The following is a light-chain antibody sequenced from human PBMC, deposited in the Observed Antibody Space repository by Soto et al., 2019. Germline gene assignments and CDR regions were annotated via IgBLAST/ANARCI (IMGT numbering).Light chain of an antibody. CDR3: LLSFGGARV. V-gene: IGLV7-46*01. CDR1: TGPVTSGQY. Sequence: QAVVTQEPSLTVSPGGTVTLTCGSSTGPVTSGQYPYWFQQKPGQAPRTLIYDTTNRHSWTPARFSGSLLGGKAALTLSGAQTGDEAVFYCLLSFGGARVFGGGTKLTVL. J-gene: IGLJ3*02. CDR2: DTT.